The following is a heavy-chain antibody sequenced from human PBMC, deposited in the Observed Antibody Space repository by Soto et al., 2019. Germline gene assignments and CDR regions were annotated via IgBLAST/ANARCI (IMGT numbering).Heavy chain of an antibody. V-gene: IGHV3-23*01. Sequence: VQLLESGGGLVQPGESLRLSCAASGFTFSSCAMSWVRQAPGKGLEWVSTISGSGGSTHYADSVKGQFTISRDNSKNMLYLQVNSLRAEDTAVYYCAKSIVAVAGPVDYWGQGTLVTVSS. CDR2: ISGSGGST. CDR3: AKSIVAVAGPVDY. D-gene: IGHD6-19*01. J-gene: IGHJ4*02. CDR1: GFTFSSCA.